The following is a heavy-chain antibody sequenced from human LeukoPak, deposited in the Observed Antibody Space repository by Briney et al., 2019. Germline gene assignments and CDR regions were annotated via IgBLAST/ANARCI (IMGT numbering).Heavy chain of an antibody. J-gene: IGHJ4*02. V-gene: IGHV4-39*01. Sequence: PSQTLSLTCTVSGGSINSGTFYWGWIRQPPGKGLEWIGSMYYDGSSYYNPSLKSRVTTSVDTSKNQFSLKLTSVTAADTAVYFCARRSDSGSDDGEDYFDYWGQGTLVTVSS. CDR2: MYYDGSS. CDR1: GGSINSGTFY. D-gene: IGHD1-26*01. CDR3: ARRSDSGSDDGEDYFDY.